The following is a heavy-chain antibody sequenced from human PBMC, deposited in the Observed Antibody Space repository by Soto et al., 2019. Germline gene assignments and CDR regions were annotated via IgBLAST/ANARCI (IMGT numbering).Heavy chain of an antibody. CDR3: AKYPQMDAADKYYYDF. Sequence: SVKVSCKASGGTFSTFGISWVRQAPGQGLEWMGGIIPFFGTARYSQRFEDRITITADESTNTVYMDLRSLTSEETAISYCAKYPQMDAADKYYYDFWGQGALVTVSS. J-gene: IGHJ4*02. D-gene: IGHD6-13*01. CDR1: GGTFSTFG. V-gene: IGHV1-69*13. CDR2: IIPFFGTA.